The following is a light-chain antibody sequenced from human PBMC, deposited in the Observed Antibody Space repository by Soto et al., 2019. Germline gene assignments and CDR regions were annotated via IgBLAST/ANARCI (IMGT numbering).Light chain of an antibody. J-gene: IGKJ5*01. CDR2: GAS. CDR3: QQYGSSST. V-gene: IGKV3-20*01. Sequence: EIVLTQSPGTLSVSPGERATLSCRASQSVSSSYLAWYQQKPGQAPRLLIYGASSRPTGIPDRFSGSGSGTDFTLTISRLEPEDFAVYYCQQYGSSSTFGQGTRLEIK. CDR1: QSVSSSY.